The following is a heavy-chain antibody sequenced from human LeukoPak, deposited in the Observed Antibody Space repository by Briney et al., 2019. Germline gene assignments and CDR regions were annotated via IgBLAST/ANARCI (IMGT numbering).Heavy chain of an antibody. CDR2: INHSGST. CDR3: ARERGLIVGATRTDYHYYMDV. D-gene: IGHD1-26*01. CDR1: GGSFSTNY. Sequence: SETLSLTCAIYGGSFSTNYWSWIRQPPGKGLEWIGEINHSGSTNYNPSLKSRVTISVGTSKNQFSLKLSSVTAADTAVYFCARERGLIVGATRTDYHYYMDVWGKGTTVTVSS. J-gene: IGHJ6*03. V-gene: IGHV4-34*01.